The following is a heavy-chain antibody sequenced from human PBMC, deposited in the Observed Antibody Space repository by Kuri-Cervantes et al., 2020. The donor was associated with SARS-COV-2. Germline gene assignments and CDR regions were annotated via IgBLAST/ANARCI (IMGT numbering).Heavy chain of an antibody. CDR2: IWNDGSNK. CDR3: AREGVVGATTYYYYGMDV. CDR1: GFTFSSYG. V-gene: IGHV3-33*01. D-gene: IGHD1-26*01. J-gene: IGHJ6*02. Sequence: GGSLRLSCAASGFTFSSYGMHGVRQAPGKGLEWVAVIWNDGSNKYYADSVKGRFTISRDNSKNPLYLQMNSLRAEETAVYYCAREGVVGATTYYYYGMDVWGQGTTVTVSS.